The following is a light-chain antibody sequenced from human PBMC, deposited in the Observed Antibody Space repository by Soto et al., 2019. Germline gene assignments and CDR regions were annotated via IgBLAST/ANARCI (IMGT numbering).Light chain of an antibody. Sequence: QSVLTQPPSASGTPGQRVTISCSGSSSNIGSNTVNWYQQLPGTAPKLHIYSNNQRPSGVPGRFSGSKSGTSASLAISGLQSEDEADYYCAAWDDSLNGEVFGGGTKLTVL. J-gene: IGLJ2*01. CDR2: SNN. CDR3: AAWDDSLNGEV. V-gene: IGLV1-44*01. CDR1: SSNIGSNT.